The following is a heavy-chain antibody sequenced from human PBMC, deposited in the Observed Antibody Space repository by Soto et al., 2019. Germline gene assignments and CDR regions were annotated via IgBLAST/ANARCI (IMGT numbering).Heavy chain of an antibody. Sequence: QVQLVESGGGVVQPGRSLRLSCAASGFTFSSYGMHWVRQAPGKGLEWVAVISYDGSNKYYADSVKGRFTISRDNSKKTLYVQMNSLRAEDTVVYYCSKDRGYGYGYYSPYYFDYWGQGTLVTVSS. CDR3: SKDRGYGYGYYSPYYFDY. J-gene: IGHJ4*02. CDR1: GFTFSSYG. D-gene: IGHD5-18*01. V-gene: IGHV3-30*18. CDR2: ISYDGSNK.